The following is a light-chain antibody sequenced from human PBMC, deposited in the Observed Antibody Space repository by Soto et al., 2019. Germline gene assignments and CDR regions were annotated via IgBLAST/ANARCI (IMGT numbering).Light chain of an antibody. CDR3: SSYAGSNNLV. CDR1: SSDVGGYNY. V-gene: IGLV2-8*01. J-gene: IGLJ2*01. CDR2: EVS. Sequence: QSALTQPPSASESPGQSVTISCTGTSSDVGGYNYVSWYQQHPGKAPKLMIYEVSKRPSGAPDRFSGSKSGNTASLTVSGLQAEDEADYYCSSYAGSNNLVFGGGTKLTVL.